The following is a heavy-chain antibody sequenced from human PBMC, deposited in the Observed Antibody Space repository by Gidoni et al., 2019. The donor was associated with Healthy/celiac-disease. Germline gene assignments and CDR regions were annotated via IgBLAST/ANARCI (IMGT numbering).Heavy chain of an antibody. CDR3: ARDRHTAMDIKEGFDP. J-gene: IGHJ5*02. V-gene: IGHV1-69*01. Sequence: QVQLVQSGAEVKKPGSSVKASCMASEGTFSSCANSWVRQAPGQGLEWMGGIIPIFGTANYAQKFQGRVTITADESTSTAYMELSSLRSEDTAVYYCARDRHTAMDIKEGFDPWGQGTLVTVSS. CDR2: IIPIFGTA. CDR1: EGTFSSCA. D-gene: IGHD5-18*01.